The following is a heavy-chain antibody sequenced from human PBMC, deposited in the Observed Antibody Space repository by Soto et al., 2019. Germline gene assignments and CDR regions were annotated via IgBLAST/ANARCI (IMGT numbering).Heavy chain of an antibody. CDR2: ISGTGSST. Sequence: PGGSLRLSCAASGFTFNNYAMNWVRQAPGKGLQWVSSISGTGSSTYYADSVKGRFTISRDNSKNTLFLQVNSLRADDTAVYYCAKGAYDSSRSSTDYWGQGTLVTVSS. CDR3: AKGAYDSSRSSTDY. J-gene: IGHJ4*02. D-gene: IGHD3-22*01. CDR1: GFTFNNYA. V-gene: IGHV3-23*01.